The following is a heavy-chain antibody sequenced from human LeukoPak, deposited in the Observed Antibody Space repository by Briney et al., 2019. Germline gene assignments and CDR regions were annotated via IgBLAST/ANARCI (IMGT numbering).Heavy chain of an antibody. CDR3: ARDAPFYSSSWPSYYYYGMDV. V-gene: IGHV3-11*01. J-gene: IGHJ6*02. D-gene: IGHD6-13*01. CDR2: ISSSGSTI. Sequence: GGSLRLSCAASGFTFSDYYMSWIRQAPGKRLEWVSYISSSGSTIYYADSVKGRFTISRDNAKNSLYLQMNSLRAEDTAVYYCARDAPFYSSSWPSYYYYGMDVWGQGTTVTVSS. CDR1: GFTFSDYY.